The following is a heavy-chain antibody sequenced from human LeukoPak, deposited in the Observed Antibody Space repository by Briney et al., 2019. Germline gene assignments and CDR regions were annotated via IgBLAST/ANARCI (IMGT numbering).Heavy chain of an antibody. V-gene: IGHV1-24*01. CDR1: GYTLTESS. CDR3: ARIWGSSTSCYDCWFDP. D-gene: IGHD2-2*01. J-gene: IGHJ5*02. Sequence: ASVKVSCKVSGYTLTESSMHWVRQAPGKGLEWMGGFDPEDGETIYAQKFQGRVTMTRDTSISTAYMELSRLRSDDTAVYYCARIWGSSTSCYDCWFDPWGQGTLVTVSS. CDR2: FDPEDGET.